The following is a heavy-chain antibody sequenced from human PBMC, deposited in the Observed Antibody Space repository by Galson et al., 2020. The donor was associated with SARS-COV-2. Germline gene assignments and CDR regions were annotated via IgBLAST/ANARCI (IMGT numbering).Heavy chain of an antibody. D-gene: IGHD2-2*01. V-gene: IGHV1-2*04. CDR2: INHNSGGT. Sequence: ASVKVSCKASGYTFTGYYMHWVRQAPGQGLAWMGWINHNSGGTNYAQKFQGWVTMTRDTSISTAYMELSRLRPTDTAVYYCARESSSRDGDYYYYMDVWGKGTTVTVSS. CDR1: GYTFTGYY. J-gene: IGHJ6*03. CDR3: ARESSSRDGDYYYYMDV.